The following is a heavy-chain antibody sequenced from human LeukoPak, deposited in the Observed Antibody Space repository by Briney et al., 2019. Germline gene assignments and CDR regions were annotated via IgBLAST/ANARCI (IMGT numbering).Heavy chain of an antibody. J-gene: IGHJ6*04. CDR2: IYYSGST. Sequence: SETLSLTCTVSGGSISSGGYYWSWIRQHPGKGLEWIGYIYYSGSTYYNPSLKSRVTISVDTSKNQFSLKLSSVTAADTAVYYCARVQYSSGWGYYGMDVWGKGTTVTVSS. CDR3: ARVQYSSGWGYYGMDV. CDR1: GGSISSGGYY. D-gene: IGHD6-19*01. V-gene: IGHV4-31*03.